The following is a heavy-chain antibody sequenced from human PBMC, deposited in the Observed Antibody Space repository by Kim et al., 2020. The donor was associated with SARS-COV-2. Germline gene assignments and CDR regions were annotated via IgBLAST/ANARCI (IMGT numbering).Heavy chain of an antibody. Sequence: SETLSLTCTVSGGSISGYYWSWIRQPPKKGLEWIGYIYYSGDTKYNPSLKSRVTMSVDTSKNQFSLKLNSVTAADTAVYYCARGNYYGSGGNLFDPWGQG. CDR3: ARGNYYGSGGNLFDP. CDR2: IYYSGDT. CDR1: GGSISGYY. V-gene: IGHV4-59*01. J-gene: IGHJ5*02. D-gene: IGHD3-10*01.